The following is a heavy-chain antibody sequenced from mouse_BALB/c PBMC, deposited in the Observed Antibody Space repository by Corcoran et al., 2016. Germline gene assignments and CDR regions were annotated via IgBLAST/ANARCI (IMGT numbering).Heavy chain of an antibody. Sequence: LVKTGASVKISCKASGYSFTGYYMHWVKQSHGKSLEWIGYISCYNGATSYNQKFKGKATFTVDTSSSTAYMQFNSLTSEDSAVYYCARHYYGSGPYAMDYWGQGTSVTVSS. CDR3: ARHYYGSGPYAMDY. CDR1: GYSFTGYY. V-gene: IGHV1S34*01. D-gene: IGHD1-1*01. J-gene: IGHJ4*01. CDR2: ISCYNGAT.